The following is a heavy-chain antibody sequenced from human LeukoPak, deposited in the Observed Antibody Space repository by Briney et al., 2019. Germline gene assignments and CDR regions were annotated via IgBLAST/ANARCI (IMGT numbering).Heavy chain of an antibody. D-gene: IGHD1-26*01. CDR2: IYYSGST. V-gene: IGHV4-39*01. CDR3: ANLGFIVGATPDY. J-gene: IGHJ4*02. Sequence: SETLSRIFTVSGGSISSSSYYWGWIRQPPGKGLEWIGSIYYSGSTYYNPSLKSRVTISVDTSKNQFSLKLSSVTAADTAVYYCANLGFIVGATPDYWGQGTLVTVSS. CDR1: GGSISSSSYY.